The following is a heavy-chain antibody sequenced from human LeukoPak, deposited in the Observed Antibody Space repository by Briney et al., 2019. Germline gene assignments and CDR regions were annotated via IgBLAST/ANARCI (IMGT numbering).Heavy chain of an antibody. V-gene: IGHV1-69*01. CDR2: IIPIFGTA. J-gene: IGHJ6*02. D-gene: IGHD3-16*01. CDR3: ARLSSPFGSHYYYYGMDV. CDR1: GCTFSSYA. Sequence: ASLTVSCTASGCTFSSYAISWVRQAPGQGLEWMGGIIPIFGTANYAQKFQGRVTITADESTSTAYMELSSLRSEDTAVYYCARLSSPFGSHYYYYGMDVWGQGTTVTVSS.